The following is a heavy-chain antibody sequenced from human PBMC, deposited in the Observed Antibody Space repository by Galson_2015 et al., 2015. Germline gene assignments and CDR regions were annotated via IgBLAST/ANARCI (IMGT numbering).Heavy chain of an antibody. J-gene: IGHJ4*02. CDR3: VKDTDGFDY. V-gene: IGHV3-64D*06. D-gene: IGHD4-17*01. CDR2: ISSNGGST. CDR1: GLTSSSSA. Sequence: SLRLSCPAPGLTSSSSAMHWVRQAPGSGPPWVSAISSNGGSTYHADSVKGRFTISRDNSKNTLSLQMSSLRAEDTAVYYCVKDTDGFDYWGQGTLVTVSS.